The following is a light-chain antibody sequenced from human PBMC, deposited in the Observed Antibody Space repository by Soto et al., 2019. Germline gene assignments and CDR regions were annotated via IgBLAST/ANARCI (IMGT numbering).Light chain of an antibody. CDR1: SSNIRAAYD. CDR2: GNT. Sequence: QSVLTQPPSVSGAPGQRVTISCTGSSSNIRAAYDVHWYQHILGTAPKLLIYGNTTRPSGVPDRFSGSKSGTSASLAITGLQAEDEADYYCQSYDSSLSGSLFGGGTKLTVL. J-gene: IGLJ3*02. V-gene: IGLV1-40*01. CDR3: QSYDSSLSGSL.